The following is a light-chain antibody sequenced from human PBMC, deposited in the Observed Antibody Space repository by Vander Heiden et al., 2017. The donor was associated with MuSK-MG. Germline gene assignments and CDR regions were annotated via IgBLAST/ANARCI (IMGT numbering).Light chain of an antibody. J-gene: IGKJ4*01. CDR1: QGISNY. V-gene: IGKV1-27*01. CDR3: QKYNSAPLT. CDR2: AAS. Sequence: DIQMIQSPSSLSASVGDRVTITCRASQGISNYLAWYQQKPGKVPKLLIYAASTLQSGVPSRFSGSGSGTDFTLPISSLQPEDVATYYCQKYNSAPLTFGGGAKVEIQ.